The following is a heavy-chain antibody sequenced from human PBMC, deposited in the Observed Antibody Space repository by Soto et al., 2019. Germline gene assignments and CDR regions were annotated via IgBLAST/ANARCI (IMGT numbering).Heavy chain of an antibody. CDR3: ASHYDSSGYFYRGLDY. J-gene: IGHJ4*02. CDR1: GGTFSSYA. Sequence: QVQLVQSGAEVKKPGSSVKVSCKASGGTFSSYAISWVRQAPGQGLEWMGGIIPIFGTADYAQKFQGRVTITADESRLTGIMELSILRSEDTAVYYCASHYDSSGYFYRGLDYWGQGTLVTFSS. D-gene: IGHD3-22*01. CDR2: IIPIFGTA. V-gene: IGHV1-69*12.